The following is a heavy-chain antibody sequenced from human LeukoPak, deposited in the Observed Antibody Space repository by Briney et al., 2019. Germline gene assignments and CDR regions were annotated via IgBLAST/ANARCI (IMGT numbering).Heavy chain of an antibody. CDR2: MNPDSANT. D-gene: IGHD3-10*01. CDR1: GYSFTSYD. J-gene: IGHJ4*02. V-gene: IGHV1-8*01. CDR3: VRSTMGVRRTNDY. Sequence: ASVKVSCKASGYSFTSYDINWVRQATGQGPEWMGWMNPDSANTGYAQKFQGRVTMTRDTSISTAYMELSSLRSDDTAVYYCVRSTMGVRRTNDYWGQGTLVTVSS.